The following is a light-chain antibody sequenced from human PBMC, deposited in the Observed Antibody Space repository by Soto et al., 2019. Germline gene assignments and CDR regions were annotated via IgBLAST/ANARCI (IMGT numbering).Light chain of an antibody. CDR1: QSVSSNL. CDR2: GAS. V-gene: IGKV3-20*01. J-gene: IGKJ2*01. Sequence: EIVLTQSPGTLSLSPGERATLSCRASQSVSSNLLAWYQHKPGQAPRLLIYGASSRATGIPDRFSGSGSGTDFTLTISRLEPEDFAVYYCQQYGTSSMYTFGQGTKLEI. CDR3: QQYGTSSMYT.